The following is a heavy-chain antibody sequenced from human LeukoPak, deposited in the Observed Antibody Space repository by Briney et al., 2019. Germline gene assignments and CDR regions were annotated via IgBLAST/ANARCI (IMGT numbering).Heavy chain of an antibody. V-gene: IGHV3-21*01. J-gene: IGHJ4*02. CDR3: ARMPSYYDILTGYYSGGYFDY. D-gene: IGHD3-9*01. CDR1: GFTFSSYS. Sequence: GGSLRLSCAASGFTFSSYSMNWVRQAPGKGLEWVSSISSSSSYIYYADSVKGRFTIPRDNAKNSLYLQMNSLRAEDTAVYYCARMPSYYDILTGYYSGGYFDYWGQGTLVTVSS. CDR2: ISSSSSYI.